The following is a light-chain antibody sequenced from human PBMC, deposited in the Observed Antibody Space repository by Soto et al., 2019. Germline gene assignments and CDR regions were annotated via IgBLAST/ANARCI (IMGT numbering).Light chain of an antibody. CDR2: GAS. CDR1: QSVSSN. CDR3: QQYDNWPLT. Sequence: EIVMTQSPATLSVSPGERATLSCRASQSVSSNLAWYQQNPGQAPRLLIYGASNRATGIPAGFSGSGSGTEFTLTISSLQSEDFAVYYCQQYDNWPLTFGGGTKVEIK. J-gene: IGKJ4*01. V-gene: IGKV3-15*01.